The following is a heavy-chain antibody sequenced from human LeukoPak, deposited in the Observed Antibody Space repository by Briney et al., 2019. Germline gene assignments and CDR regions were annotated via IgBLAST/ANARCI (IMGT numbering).Heavy chain of an antibody. V-gene: IGHV3-7*01. Sequence: PGESLRLSCAASGFTFSAYWMTWVRQAPGKGLDWVANINEGGGLKFYVDSVRGRFTISRDNTKNSLYLQMNSLRAEDTAVYYCARVGKNGWDFDHWGQGTLVTVSS. CDR1: GFTFSAYW. J-gene: IGHJ4*02. CDR3: ARVGKNGWDFDH. CDR2: INEGGGLK. D-gene: IGHD6-19*01.